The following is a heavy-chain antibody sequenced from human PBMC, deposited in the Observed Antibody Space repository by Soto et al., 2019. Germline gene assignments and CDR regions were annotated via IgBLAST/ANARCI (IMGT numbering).Heavy chain of an antibody. CDR3: ATYSSSWGYDNWFDP. CDR2: IYYSGST. V-gene: IGHV4-59*08. J-gene: IGHJ5*01. D-gene: IGHD6-13*01. CDR1: GGSISSYY. Sequence: SETLSLTCTVSGGSISSYYWSWIRQPPGKGLEWIGYIYYSGSTNYNPSLKSRVTISVDTSKNQFSLKLSSVTAADTAVYYCATYSSSWGYDNWFDPWGQGTMVTVSS.